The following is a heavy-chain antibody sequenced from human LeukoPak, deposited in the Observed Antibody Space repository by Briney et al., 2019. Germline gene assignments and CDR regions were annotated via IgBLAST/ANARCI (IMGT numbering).Heavy chain of an antibody. D-gene: IGHD4-17*01. CDR1: GGSISSSSYY. CDR2: IYYSGST. V-gene: IGHV4-39*01. CDR3: ARIPRKATVPKGYFDY. Sequence: SETLSPTCTVSGGSISSSSYYWGWIRQPPGKGLEWIGSIYYSGSTYYNPSLKSRVTISVDTSKNQFSLKLSSVTAADTAVYYCARIPRKATVPKGYFDYWGQGTLVTVSS. J-gene: IGHJ4*02.